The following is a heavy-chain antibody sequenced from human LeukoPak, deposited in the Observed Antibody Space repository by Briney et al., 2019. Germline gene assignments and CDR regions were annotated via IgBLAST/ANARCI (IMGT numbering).Heavy chain of an antibody. CDR3: ARDRSYYGSGSYYNLDY. Sequence: ASVKVSCKASGYTFTGYYMHWVRQAPGQGLEWMGWINPNSGGTNYAQKLQGRVTMTRDTSISTAYMELSRLRSDDTAVYYCARDRSYYGSGSYYNLDYWGQGTLVTVSS. D-gene: IGHD3-10*01. J-gene: IGHJ4*02. CDR1: GYTFTGYY. V-gene: IGHV1-2*02. CDR2: INPNSGGT.